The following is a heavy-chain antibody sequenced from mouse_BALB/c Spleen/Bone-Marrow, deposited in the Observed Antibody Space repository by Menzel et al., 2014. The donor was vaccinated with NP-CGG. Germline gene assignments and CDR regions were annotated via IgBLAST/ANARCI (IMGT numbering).Heavy chain of an antibody. CDR3: AYYSYAMDY. CDR1: GYSITSGYY. CDR2: ISYDGSN. Sequence: VQLQQSGPGLVKPSQSLSLTCSVTGYSITSGYYWNWIRQFPGNKLEWMGYISYDGSNNYNPSLKNRISITRDTSKNQFFLKLNSVTTEDTATYYCAYYSYAMDYWGQGTSVTVSS. J-gene: IGHJ4*01. V-gene: IGHV3-6*02.